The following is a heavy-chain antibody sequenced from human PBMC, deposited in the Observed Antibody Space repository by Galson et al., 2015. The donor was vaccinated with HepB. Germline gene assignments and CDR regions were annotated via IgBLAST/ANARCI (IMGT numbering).Heavy chain of an antibody. CDR3: ATQWLTSDY. J-gene: IGHJ4*02. Sequence: SLRLSCAASGFTFSSYAMHWVRQAPGKGLEWVAVISYDGSNKYYADSVKGRFTISRDNSKNTLYLQMNSLRAEDTAVYYCATQWLTSDYWGQGTLVTVSS. V-gene: IGHV3-30-3*01. CDR1: GFTFSSYA. D-gene: IGHD5-24*01. CDR2: ISYDGSNK.